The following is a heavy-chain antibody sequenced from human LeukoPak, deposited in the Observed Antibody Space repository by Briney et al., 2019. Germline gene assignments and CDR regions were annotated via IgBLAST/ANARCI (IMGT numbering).Heavy chain of an antibody. Sequence: GGSLRLSCAGSGFTFTSYAMSWVRQAPGKGLEWVSDVSGSGGSTYYADSVKGRFTLSRDNSKNTLYLQMNSLRGDDTAVYYSAKAGHYYGSGSYPIFDSWGQGILVTVSS. J-gene: IGHJ4*02. CDR3: AKAGHYYGSGSYPIFDS. D-gene: IGHD3-10*01. V-gene: IGHV3-23*01. CDR2: VSGSGGST. CDR1: GFTFTSYA.